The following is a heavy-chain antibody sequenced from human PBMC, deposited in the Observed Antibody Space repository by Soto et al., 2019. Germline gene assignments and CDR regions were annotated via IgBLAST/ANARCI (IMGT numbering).Heavy chain of an antibody. Sequence: EVRLVESGGGLVKPGGSLRLSCAASGFTFSSYSMNWVRQAPGKGLEWVSSISSSSSYIYYADSVKGRFTISRDNARNSLYLQMNSLRAEDTAVYYGARDKRSSGWYEDYWGQGTLVTVSS. D-gene: IGHD6-19*01. CDR1: GFTFSSYS. CDR3: ARDKRSSGWYEDY. CDR2: ISSSSSYI. J-gene: IGHJ4*02. V-gene: IGHV3-21*01.